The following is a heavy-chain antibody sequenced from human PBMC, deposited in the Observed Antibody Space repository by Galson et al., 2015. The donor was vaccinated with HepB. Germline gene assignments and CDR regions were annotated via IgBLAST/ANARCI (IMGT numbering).Heavy chain of an antibody. CDR1: GFTFSSYA. D-gene: IGHD6-19*01. Sequence: SLRLSCAASGFTFSSYAMSWVRQAPGKGLEWISTISGSGGNTYYADSVKGRFTISRDNSKNTLYLQMNSLRAEDTAIYYCAKARSQWLRPYYFDYWGQGTLVTASS. V-gene: IGHV3-23*01. CDR3: AKARSQWLRPYYFDY. CDR2: ISGSGGNT. J-gene: IGHJ4*02.